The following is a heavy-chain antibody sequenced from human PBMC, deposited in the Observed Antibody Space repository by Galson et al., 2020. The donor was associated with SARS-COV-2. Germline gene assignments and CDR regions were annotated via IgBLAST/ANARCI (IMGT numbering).Heavy chain of an antibody. CDR2: IYWNDDK. CDR1: GFSLSSTSVG. J-gene: IGHJ4*02. CDR3: GHRDSHGDYRGLFDY. D-gene: IGHD4-17*01. V-gene: IGHV2-5*01. Sequence: ESGPTLVKPTQTLTLTCTFSGFSLSSTSVGVGWIRQPPGKALEWLALIYWNDDKRYSPSLKNRLTITKDTSKNQVVLTMTNMDPVDTATYYCGHRDSHGDYRGLFDYWGQGTLVTVSS.